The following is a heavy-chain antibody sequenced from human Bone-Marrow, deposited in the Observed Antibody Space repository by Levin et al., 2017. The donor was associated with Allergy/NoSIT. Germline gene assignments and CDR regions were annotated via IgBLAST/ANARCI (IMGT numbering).Heavy chain of an antibody. V-gene: IGHV3-7*01. CDR3: ARQPWIEMSGTWEFDP. CDR1: RFNFSKSW. Sequence: PGGSLRLSCTASRFNFSKSWMSWVRQAPGKGLEWVANMKEDGSEKYYLDSVKNRFTISRDNAKNSLYLQMNGLRGDDTAVYYCARQPWIEMSGTWEFDPWGQGTLVTVSS. J-gene: IGHJ5*02. D-gene: IGHD6-19*01. CDR2: MKEDGSEK.